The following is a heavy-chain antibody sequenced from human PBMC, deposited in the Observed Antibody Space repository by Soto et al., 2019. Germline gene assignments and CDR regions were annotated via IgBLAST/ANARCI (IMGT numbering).Heavy chain of an antibody. D-gene: IGHD6-13*01. CDR3: ARGTTAATEFDP. J-gene: IGHJ5*02. V-gene: IGHV4-39*01. CDR1: GGSISSSNYY. CDR2: IYYSGNT. Sequence: SETLSLTCTVSGGSISSSNYYWGWIRQPPGKGLEWIGSIYYSGNTYYNPSLKSRVTISVDTSKNQFSLKLSSVTAADTAVYDCARGTTAATEFDPWGQGTMVTFSS.